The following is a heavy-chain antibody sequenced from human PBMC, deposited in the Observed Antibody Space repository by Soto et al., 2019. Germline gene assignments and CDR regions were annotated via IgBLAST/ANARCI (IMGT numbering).Heavy chain of an antibody. J-gene: IGHJ6*02. CDR1: GGTFSSYA. V-gene: IGHV1-69*06. CDR3: ARVGLYCSITSCPFYYYYGMDV. Sequence: SVKVSCKASGGTFSSYAISWVRQAPGQGLEWMGGIIPIFGTANYAQKFQGRVTITADKSTSTAYMELSSLRSEDTAVYYCARVGLYCSITSCPFYYYYGMDVWGQGTTVTVSS. CDR2: IIPIFGTA. D-gene: IGHD2-2*01.